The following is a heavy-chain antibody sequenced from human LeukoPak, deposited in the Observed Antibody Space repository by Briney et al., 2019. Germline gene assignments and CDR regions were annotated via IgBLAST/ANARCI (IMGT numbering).Heavy chain of an antibody. J-gene: IGHJ6*03. Sequence: ASVKVSCKASVYTFTSYYMHWVRQAPGQGLEWMGIINPSGGSTSYAQKFQGRVTMTRDTSTSTVYMELSSLRSEDTAVYYCARAGNYGDVSSYYYYMDVWGKGTTVTVSS. D-gene: IGHD4-17*01. CDR3: ARAGNYGDVSSYYYYMDV. V-gene: IGHV1-46*01. CDR2: INPSGGST. CDR1: VYTFTSYY.